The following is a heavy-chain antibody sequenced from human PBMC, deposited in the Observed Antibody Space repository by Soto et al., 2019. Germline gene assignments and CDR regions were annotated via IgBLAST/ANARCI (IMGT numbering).Heavy chain of an antibody. CDR1: GYTLTVYY. J-gene: IGHJ6*02. CDR3: ARAKGPYYYDSSGPSRPSYYYGLDG. CDR2: INPDSGGT. V-gene: IGHV1-2*04. D-gene: IGHD3-22*01. Sequence: ASAKVSCRASGYTLTVYYMHWVRQAPGQVLEWMGWINPDSGGTNYAQKFQGWVTMTRDTSISTAYMELSRLRSDDTAVYYCARAKGPYYYDSSGPSRPSYYYGLDGWGQGPTVTVS.